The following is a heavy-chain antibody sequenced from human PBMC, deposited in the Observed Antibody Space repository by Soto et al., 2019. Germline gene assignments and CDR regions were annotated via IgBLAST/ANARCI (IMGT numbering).Heavy chain of an antibody. Sequence: ASVKVSCKASGYTFTSYDINWVRQATGQGLEWMGWMNPNSGNTGYAQKFQGRVTMTRNTSISTAYMELSSLRSEDTAVYYCARARGHCSSTSCYVGYYYYYMDVWGKGTTVTVSS. V-gene: IGHV1-8*01. CDR1: GYTFTSYD. CDR3: ARARGHCSSTSCYVGYYYYYMDV. CDR2: MNPNSGNT. D-gene: IGHD2-2*01. J-gene: IGHJ6*03.